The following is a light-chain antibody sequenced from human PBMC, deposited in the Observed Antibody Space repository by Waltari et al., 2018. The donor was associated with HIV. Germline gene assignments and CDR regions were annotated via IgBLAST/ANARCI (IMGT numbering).Light chain of an antibody. CDR1: SSNIGSNT. CDR3: AAWDDSLNGVV. V-gene: IGLV1-44*01. J-gene: IGLJ2*01. Sequence: QSVLTQPPSASGTPGQRVTISCSGSSSNIGSNTVNWYQQPPGTAPNLLIYNNSQRPPGVPDRFSGSKSGTSASLAISGLQSEDEADYYCAAWDDSLNGVVFGGGTKLTVL. CDR2: NNS.